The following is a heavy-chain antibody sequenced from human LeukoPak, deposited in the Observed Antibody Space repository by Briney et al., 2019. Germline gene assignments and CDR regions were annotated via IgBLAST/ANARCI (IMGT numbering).Heavy chain of an antibody. J-gene: IGHJ4*02. D-gene: IGHD1-26*01. CDR1: GFTFSNYG. V-gene: IGHV3-30*18. CDR3: AKEWSAGY. CDR2: ISYDGSNK. Sequence: GRSLRLSCAASGFTFSNYGMHWVRQAPGKGLEWVAVISYDGSNKYYADSVKGRFTISRDNSKNTLYLQMNSLRAEDTAVYYCAKEWSAGYWGQGTLVTVSS.